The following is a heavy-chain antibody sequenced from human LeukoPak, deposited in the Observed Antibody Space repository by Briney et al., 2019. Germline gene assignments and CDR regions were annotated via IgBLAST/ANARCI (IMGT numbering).Heavy chain of an antibody. CDR3: ARETNWGEYYFDY. J-gene: IGHJ4*02. Sequence: GGSLRLSCAASGFTFSSYNMNWVRQAPGKGLEWVSYISSSSSTIYYADSVKGRFTISRDNAKNTLYLQMNSLRAEDTAVYYCARETNWGEYYFDYWGQGTLVTVSS. CDR1: GFTFSSYN. D-gene: IGHD7-27*01. V-gene: IGHV3-48*01. CDR2: ISSSSSTI.